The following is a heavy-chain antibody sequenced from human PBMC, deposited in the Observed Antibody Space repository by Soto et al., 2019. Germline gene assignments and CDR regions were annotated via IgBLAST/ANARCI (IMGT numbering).Heavy chain of an antibody. CDR2: MSYDENSK. V-gene: IGHV3-30-3*01. J-gene: IGHJ6*02. Sequence: QVQLVESGGGVVQPGRSLRLSCAASGFTFSSYSMHWVRQAPGKGLEWVAAMSYDENSKYFADSVKGRFTISRDNSKNTLSLQMNSLGPEDSAVYYCARDLEDTQYHYYYGMDVWGQGTTVTVSS. CDR3: ARDLEDTQYHYYYGMDV. D-gene: IGHD1-1*01. CDR1: GFTFSSYS.